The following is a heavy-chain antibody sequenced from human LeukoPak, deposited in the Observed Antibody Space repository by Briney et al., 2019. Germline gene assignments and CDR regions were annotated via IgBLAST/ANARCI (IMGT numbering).Heavy chain of an antibody. CDR3: AREGDYDILTGYYTRDGSWFDP. Sequence: ASVKVSCKASGYTFTSYAMNWVRQAPGQRLEWMGWINTNTGNPTYAQGFTGRFVFSLDTSVSTAYLQISSLKAEDTAVYYCAREGDYDILTGYYTRDGSWFDPWGQGTLVTVSS. CDR2: INTNTGNP. CDR1: GYTFTSYA. D-gene: IGHD3-9*01. J-gene: IGHJ5*02. V-gene: IGHV7-4-1*02.